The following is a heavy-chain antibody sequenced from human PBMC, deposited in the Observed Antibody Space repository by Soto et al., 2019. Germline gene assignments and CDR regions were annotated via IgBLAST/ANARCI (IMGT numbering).Heavy chain of an antibody. J-gene: IGHJ4*02. CDR3: ARGTFYYDSHAYYGY. CDR1: RLSFSSYA. D-gene: IGHD3-22*01. Sequence: PWESLRLPCPASRLSFSSYAMNTVHNAPGKGLEWVSAISGSGVSTYYADSVKGRFTISRDNAKNSLYLQMNSLRAEDTAVYYCARGTFYYDSHAYYGYWGQGTVVTVSS. CDR2: ISGSGVST. V-gene: IGHV3-23*01.